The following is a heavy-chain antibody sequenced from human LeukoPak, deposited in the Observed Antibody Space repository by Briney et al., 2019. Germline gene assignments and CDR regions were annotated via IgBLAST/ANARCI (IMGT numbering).Heavy chain of an antibody. J-gene: IGHJ6*03. CDR3: ASQRSGKTPVYYYYTDV. D-gene: IGHD3-10*01. CDR1: GGSISSGSYY. CDR2: IYTNGST. Sequence: PSETLSLTCTVSGGSISSGSYYWSWIRQPAGKGLEWIGRIYTNGSTNYNPSLKSRVTISVDTSKNQFSLKLSSVTAADTAVYYCASQRSGKTPVYYYYTDVWGKGTTVTISS. V-gene: IGHV4-61*02.